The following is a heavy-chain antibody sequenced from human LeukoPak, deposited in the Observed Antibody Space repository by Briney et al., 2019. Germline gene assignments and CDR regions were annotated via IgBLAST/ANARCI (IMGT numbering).Heavy chain of an antibody. J-gene: IGHJ4*02. D-gene: IGHD1-26*01. Sequence: SVKVSCKASGGTFSSYAISWVRQAPGQGLEWMGGIIPIFGTANYAQKFQGRVTITTDESTSTAYMELSSLRSEDTAVYYCARGKIIVGASSGFDYWGQGTLVTVSS. CDR2: IIPIFGTA. CDR3: ARGKIIVGASSGFDY. V-gene: IGHV1-69*05. CDR1: GGTFSSYA.